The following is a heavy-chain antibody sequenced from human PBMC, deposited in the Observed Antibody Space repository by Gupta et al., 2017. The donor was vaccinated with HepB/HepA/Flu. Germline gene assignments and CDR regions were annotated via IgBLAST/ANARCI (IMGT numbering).Heavy chain of an antibody. Sequence: GRFTISRDNAKNSLYLQMNSLRAEDTAVYYCARDEQQLIRFDPWGQGTLVTVSS. CDR3: ARDEQQLIRFDP. J-gene: IGHJ5*02. V-gene: IGHV3-11*06. D-gene: IGHD6-13*01.